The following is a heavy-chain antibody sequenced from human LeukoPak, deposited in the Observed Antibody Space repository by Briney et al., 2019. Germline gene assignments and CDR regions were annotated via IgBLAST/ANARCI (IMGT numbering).Heavy chain of an antibody. CDR2: DYYGGSP. D-gene: IGHD3-22*01. CDR1: GGSISTSNYL. Sequence: PSETLSLTCSVSGGSISTSNYLWPWIRQPPGKGLEWIGSDYYGGSPQYNPALQSRVTMSIDTAKNQFSLKLNSVTAADTAVYYCARHDRYYYDGSGHITLSFFDYGGQGTLVTVSS. CDR3: ARHDRYYYDGSGHITLSFFDY. J-gene: IGHJ4*02. V-gene: IGHV4-39*01.